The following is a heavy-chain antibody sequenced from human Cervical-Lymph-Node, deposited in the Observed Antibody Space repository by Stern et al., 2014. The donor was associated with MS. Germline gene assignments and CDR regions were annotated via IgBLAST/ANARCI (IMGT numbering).Heavy chain of an antibody. D-gene: IGHD3-22*01. J-gene: IGHJ5*02. CDR1: GGTFSSYA. CDR2: IIPIFGTA. V-gene: IGHV1-69*01. Sequence: QVQLVESGAEVKKPGSSVKVSCKASGGTFSSYAISWVRQAPGQGLEWMGGIIPIFGTANYAQKFQGRVTITADESTSTAYMELSSLRSEDTAVYYCARGPPPYDSSGYYSGWFDPWGQGTLVTVSS. CDR3: ARGPPPYDSSGYYSGWFDP.